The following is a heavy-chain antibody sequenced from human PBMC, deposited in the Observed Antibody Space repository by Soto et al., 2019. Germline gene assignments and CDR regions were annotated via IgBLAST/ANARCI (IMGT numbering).Heavy chain of an antibody. J-gene: IGHJ3*02. D-gene: IGHD3-16*01. V-gene: IGHV1-46*03. CDR1: GYTFTSYY. CDR2: INPSGGST. Sequence: QVQLVQSGAEVKKPGASVKVSCKASGYTFTSYYMHWVRQAPGQGLEWMGIINPSGGSTSYAQKFQGRVTMTRGTSTSTVYMELSSLRSEDTAVYYCARPYDYIWGSYPYYAFDIWGQGTMVTVSS. CDR3: ARPYDYIWGSYPYYAFDI.